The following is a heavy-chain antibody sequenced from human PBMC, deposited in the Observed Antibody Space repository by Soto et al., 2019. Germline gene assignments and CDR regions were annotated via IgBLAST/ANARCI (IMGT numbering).Heavy chain of an antibody. CDR3: ARGDITGTTDAFDI. V-gene: IGHV4-34*01. CDR1: GGSFSGYY. J-gene: IGHJ3*02. Sequence: SETLSLTCAVYGGSFSGYYWSWIRQPPGKGLEWIGEINHSGSTNCNPSLKSRVTISVDTSKNQFSLKLSSVTAADTAVYYCARGDITGTTDAFDIWGQGTMVTVSS. D-gene: IGHD1-7*01. CDR2: INHSGST.